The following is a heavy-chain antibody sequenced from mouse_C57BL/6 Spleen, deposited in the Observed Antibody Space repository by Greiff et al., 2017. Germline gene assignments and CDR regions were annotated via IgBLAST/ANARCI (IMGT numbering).Heavy chain of an antibody. CDR3: ALIYDGYFDV. CDR1: GFTFSSYT. J-gene: IGHJ1*03. CDR2: ISGGGGNT. Sequence: EVNVVESGGGLVKPGGSLKLSCAASGFTFSSYTMSWVRQTPEKRLEWVATISGGGGNTYYPDSVKGRFSITRDNAKNTLYLQMSSLRSEDTALYYCALIYDGYFDVWGTGTTVTVSS. D-gene: IGHD2-3*01. V-gene: IGHV5-9*01.